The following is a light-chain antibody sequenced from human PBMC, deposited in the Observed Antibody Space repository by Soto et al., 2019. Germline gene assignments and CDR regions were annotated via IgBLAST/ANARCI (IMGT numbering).Light chain of an antibody. CDR2: DAS. CDR3: QQRYDWPT. CDR1: QTVSNY. Sequence: EIVLTQSPGTLSLSPVERATLSCRASQTVSNYLAWYQQKPGQAPRLLIYDASSRATGIPARFTGTGSGTDFTLTISSLEPEDFAVYYCQQRYDWPTFGQGTKVDIK. J-gene: IGKJ1*01. V-gene: IGKV3-11*01.